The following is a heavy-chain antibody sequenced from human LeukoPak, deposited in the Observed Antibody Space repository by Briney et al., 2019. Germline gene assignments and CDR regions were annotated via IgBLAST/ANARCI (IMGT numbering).Heavy chain of an antibody. CDR2: LYHSGST. CDR3: AGYCSSTSCYRGYDY. D-gene: IGHD2-2*01. J-gene: IGHJ4*02. Sequence: SETLSLTCAVSGYSLSSGYYWGWIRQPPGKGLEWIGSLYHSGSTYYNPSLKSRVTISVDTSKNQFSLKLSSVTAADTAVYYCAGYCSSTSCYRGYDYWGQGTLVTVSS. CDR1: GYSLSSGYY. V-gene: IGHV4-38-2*01.